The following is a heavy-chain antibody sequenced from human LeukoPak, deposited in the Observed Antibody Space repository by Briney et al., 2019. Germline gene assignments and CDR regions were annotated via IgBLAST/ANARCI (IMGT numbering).Heavy chain of an antibody. CDR2: IKQEGSEK. D-gene: IGHD1/OR15-1a*01. V-gene: IGHV3-7*03. CDR1: GLTFSSYW. CDR3: VRAMNS. Sequence: GGSLRLSCAASGLTFSSYWMSWVRQAPGKGLEWVANIKQEGSEKYYVDSVKGRFTISRDNAKNLLFLQMNSLRAEDTAVYYCVRAMNSWGQGTLVTVSS. J-gene: IGHJ4*02.